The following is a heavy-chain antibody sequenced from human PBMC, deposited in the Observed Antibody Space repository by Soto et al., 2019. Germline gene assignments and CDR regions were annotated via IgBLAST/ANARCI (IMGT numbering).Heavy chain of an antibody. D-gene: IGHD3-10*01. CDR3: ARDPPTDYYGSGSHSFDY. J-gene: IGHJ4*02. V-gene: IGHV3-33*01. CDR2: IWYDGSNK. CDR1: GFTFSSYG. Sequence: QVQLVESGGGVVQPGRSLRLSCAASGFTFSSYGMHWVRQAPGKGLEWVAVIWYDGSNKYYADSVKGRFTISRDNSKNTLYLQMNSLRAEGTAVYYCARDPPTDYYGSGSHSFDYWGQGTLVTVSS.